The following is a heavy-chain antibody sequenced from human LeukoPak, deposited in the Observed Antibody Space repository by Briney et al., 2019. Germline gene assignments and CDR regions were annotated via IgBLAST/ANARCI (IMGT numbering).Heavy chain of an antibody. CDR1: GYTLTELS. D-gene: IGHD4-11*01. Sequence: GASVKVSCKVSGYTLTELSMHWVRQAPGQGLEWMGWITPNNGGTNYAQKFQDRVTMTRDTSISTASMELSRLRSDDTAVYYCARGVMSNDYNDYFDFWGQGTLVTVSS. V-gene: IGHV1-2*02. CDR2: ITPNNGGT. J-gene: IGHJ4*02. CDR3: ARGVMSNDYNDYFDF.